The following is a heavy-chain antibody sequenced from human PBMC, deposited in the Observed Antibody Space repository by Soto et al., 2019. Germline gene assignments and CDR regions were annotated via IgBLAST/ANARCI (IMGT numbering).Heavy chain of an antibody. CDR1: GFTFSSYG. CDR2: ISYDGSNK. Sequence: PGGSLRLSCAASGFTFSSYGMHWVRQAPGKGLEWVAVISYDGSNKYYADSVKGRFTISRDNSKNTLYLQMNSLRAEDTAVYYCARGPRYYGMDVWGQGTTVTVSS. V-gene: IGHV3-30*03. J-gene: IGHJ6*02. CDR3: ARGPRYYGMDV.